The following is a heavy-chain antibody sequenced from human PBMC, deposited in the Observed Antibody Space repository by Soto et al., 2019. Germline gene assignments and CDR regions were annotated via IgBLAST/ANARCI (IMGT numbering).Heavy chain of an antibody. V-gene: IGHV4-30-2*01. D-gene: IGHD2-15*01. J-gene: IGHJ4*02. CDR2: IYRSGST. CDR1: GGSISSGGYS. Sequence: SETLSLTCAVSGGSISSGGYSWSWIRQPPGKGLEWIGYIYRSGSTYYNPSLKSRVTISVDRSKNQFSLKLSSVTAADTAVYYCARVVVVAALNYFDYWGQGTLVTVSS. CDR3: ARVVVVAALNYFDY.